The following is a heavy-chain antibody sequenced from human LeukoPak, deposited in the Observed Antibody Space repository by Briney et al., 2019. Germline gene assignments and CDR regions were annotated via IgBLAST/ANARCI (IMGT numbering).Heavy chain of an antibody. V-gene: IGHV4-59*01. CDR3: ARKSPTSGSYGWYFDY. Sequence: SETLSLTCTVSGGSTSNYYWSWIRQPPGTGLERNGYIYHSGATNYNPSLRSRVTISVDTSNNQFSLNLRSVTAADTAIYYCARKSPTSGSYGWYFDYWGQGALVTVSS. D-gene: IGHD1-26*01. CDR1: GGSTSNYY. CDR2: IYHSGAT. J-gene: IGHJ4*02.